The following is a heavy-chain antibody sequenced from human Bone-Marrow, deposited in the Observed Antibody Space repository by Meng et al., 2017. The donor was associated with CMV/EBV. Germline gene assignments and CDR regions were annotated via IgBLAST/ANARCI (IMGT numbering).Heavy chain of an antibody. V-gene: IGHV1-2*02. Sequence: ASVKVSCKASGYTFTGYYLHWVRQAPGQGLEWMGWIDPKSGGTNYAQGFEGRVTMTRDTSITTAYMDLSRLRSDDTAVYYCARERGLVVPAPLDYWGQGTLVTVSS. CDR3: ARERGLVVPAPLDY. J-gene: IGHJ4*02. CDR1: GYTFTGYY. CDR2: IDPKSGGT. D-gene: IGHD2-2*01.